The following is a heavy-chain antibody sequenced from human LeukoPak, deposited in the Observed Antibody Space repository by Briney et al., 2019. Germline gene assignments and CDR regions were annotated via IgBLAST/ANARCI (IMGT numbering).Heavy chain of an antibody. D-gene: IGHD1-26*01. CDR1: GFTFSSYG. V-gene: IGHV3-33*01. CDR2: IWYDGSNK. J-gene: IGHJ6*02. CDR3: ARGAHYYADYYYGMDV. Sequence: LPGGSLRLSCAASGFTFSSYGMHWVRQAPGKGLEWVAVIWYDGSNKYYADPVKGRFTISRDNSKNTLYLQMNSLRAEDTAVYYCARGAHYYADYYYGMDVWGQGTTVTVSS.